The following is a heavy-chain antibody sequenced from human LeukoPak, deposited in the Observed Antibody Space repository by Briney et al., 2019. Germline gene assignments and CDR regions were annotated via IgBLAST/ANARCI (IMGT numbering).Heavy chain of an antibody. V-gene: IGHV5-51*01. J-gene: IGHJ4*02. CDR3: ARQPYSGSYSLDY. D-gene: IGHD1-26*01. CDR2: INPGDSDT. CDR1: GYSFTNYW. Sequence: GESLKISCKGSGYSFTNYWIGWVRQMPGKGLEWMGIINPGDSDTRYSPSFQGQVTISADKSISTAHLQWSSLKASDTAMFYCARQPYSGSYSLDYWGQGSLVTVSP.